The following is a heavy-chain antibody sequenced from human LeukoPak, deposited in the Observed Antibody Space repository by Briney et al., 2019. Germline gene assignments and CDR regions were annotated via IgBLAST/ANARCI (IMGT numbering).Heavy chain of an antibody. V-gene: IGHV3-64*01. Sequence: PGGSLRLSCAASGFTFSTYAMHWVRQAPGKGLEYVSAIKNNGGGTYYASSVQGRFTVSRDNSRSTLYLQMDSLRPDDMAIYYCARVQPTVRGIQGPFDLWGQGTLVTVS. CDR3: ARVQPTVRGIQGPFDL. CDR1: GFTFSTYA. CDR2: IKNNGGGT. J-gene: IGHJ4*02. D-gene: IGHD3-10*01.